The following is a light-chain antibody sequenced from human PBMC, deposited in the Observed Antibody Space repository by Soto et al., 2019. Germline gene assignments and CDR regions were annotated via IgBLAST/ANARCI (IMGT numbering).Light chain of an antibody. Sequence: DIQLTQSPSFLSASVGDRVTITCRASQGISSYLAWYQQKPGKAPKLLIYAASTLQSGVPSRFSGSGSVTEFTLAISRLQPEDFATYYCQQLNSYPYTFGQGTKLEIK. J-gene: IGKJ2*01. CDR3: QQLNSYPYT. CDR1: QGISSY. V-gene: IGKV1-9*01. CDR2: AAS.